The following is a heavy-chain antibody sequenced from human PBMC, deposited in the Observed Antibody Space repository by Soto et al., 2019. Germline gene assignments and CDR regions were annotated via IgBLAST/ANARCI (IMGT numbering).Heavy chain of an antibody. CDR3: ARTPLSYCGGDCYAVGWYFDL. CDR2: IYYSGST. Sequence: QVQLQESGPGLVKPSQTLSLTCTVSGGSISSGGYYWSWIRQHPGKGLEWIGYIYYSGSTYYNPSLKSRVTISVDTSKNQFSLKLSSVTAADTAVYYCARTPLSYCGGDCYAVGWYFDLWGRGTLVTVSS. J-gene: IGHJ2*01. D-gene: IGHD2-21*02. CDR1: GGSISSGGYY. V-gene: IGHV4-31*03.